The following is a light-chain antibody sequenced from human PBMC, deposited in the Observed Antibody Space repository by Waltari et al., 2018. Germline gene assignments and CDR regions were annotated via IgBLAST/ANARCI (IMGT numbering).Light chain of an antibody. CDR1: PGVGKC. J-gene: IGKJ1*01. CDR2: QPS. CDR3: KKYDFLPST. Sequence: SWGDRPGVGKCIAAYQPRPVQATRRHLYQPSLRGHGIPDRFSGSGYGTDASLTISRLVPEDFAVYYCKKYDFLPSTFGQGTTVEIK. V-gene: IGKV3-20*01.